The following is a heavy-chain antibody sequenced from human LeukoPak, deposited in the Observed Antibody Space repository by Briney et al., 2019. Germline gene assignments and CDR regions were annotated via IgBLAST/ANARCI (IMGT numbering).Heavy chain of an antibody. CDR3: ARDRDCGDGGCYPHFDY. V-gene: IGHV3-7*01. Sequence: AGSLRLSCAASGFTFSSNWMSWVRQAPGKGLERVANIRQDGSDKYYMDSVKGRFTISRDNAKNSLSLQMNSLRAEDTAVYYCARDRDCGDGGCYPHFDYWGQGVQVTVSS. CDR1: GFTFSSNW. J-gene: IGHJ4*02. D-gene: IGHD2-15*01. CDR2: IRQDGSDK.